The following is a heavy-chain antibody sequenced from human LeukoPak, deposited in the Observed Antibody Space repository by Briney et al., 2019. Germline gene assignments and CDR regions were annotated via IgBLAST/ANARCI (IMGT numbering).Heavy chain of an antibody. CDR3: ARRVQLWLRGWFDP. V-gene: IGHV4-34*01. Sequence: SETLSLTCAVYGGSFSGYYWSWIRQPPGKGLEWIGEINHSGSTNYNPSLKSRVTISVDTSKNQFSPKLSSVTAADTAVYYCARRVQLWLRGWFDPWGQGTLVTVSS. CDR2: INHSGST. D-gene: IGHD5-18*01. CDR1: GGSFSGYY. J-gene: IGHJ5*02.